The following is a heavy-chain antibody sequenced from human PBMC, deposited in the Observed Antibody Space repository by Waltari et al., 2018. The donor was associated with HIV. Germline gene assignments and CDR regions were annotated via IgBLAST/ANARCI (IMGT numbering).Heavy chain of an antibody. V-gene: IGHV3-7*01. J-gene: IGHJ2*01. CDR2: ISYDAREK. CDR1: GFTFSSPV. CDR3: VRQPLRHDL. Sequence: EVKLVESGGGAVQTGGSLRLSCEGSGFTFSSPVRDWVRQTPGKGLEWVAQISYDAREKFHGDSVRGRFVVSRDNARNSIFLQMNNLRDDDTGVYFCVRQPLRHDL.